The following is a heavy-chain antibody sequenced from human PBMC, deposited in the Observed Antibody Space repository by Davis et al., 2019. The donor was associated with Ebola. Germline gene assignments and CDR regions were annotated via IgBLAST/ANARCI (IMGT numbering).Heavy chain of an antibody. Sequence: ASVKVSCKASGYTFTSYGISWVRQAPGQGLEWMGWISAYNGNTNYAQKLQGRVTMTTDTSTSTAYMELRSLRSDDTAVYYGATGTGYSSGWYRLRGYYYYYGMDVWGQGTTVTVSS. D-gene: IGHD6-19*01. CDR1: GYTFTSYG. J-gene: IGHJ6*02. CDR2: ISAYNGNT. CDR3: ATGTGYSSGWYRLRGYYYYYGMDV. V-gene: IGHV1-18*01.